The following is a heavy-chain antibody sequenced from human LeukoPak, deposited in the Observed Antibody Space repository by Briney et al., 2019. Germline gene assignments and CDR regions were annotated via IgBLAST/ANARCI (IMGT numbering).Heavy chain of an antibody. J-gene: IGHJ4*02. CDR1: GGSFSDYH. D-gene: IGHD3-22*01. V-gene: IGHV4-4*07. CDR2: VYASGYS. CDR3: ARDGLYSNGYSYFDY. Sequence: SETLSLTCTVSGGSFSDYHWSWIRQPAGKRLEWIGRVYASGYSNYNPLLRSRVTMSLDTSKKQLSLRLSSVTAADTAVYYCARDGLYSNGYSYFDYWGQGTLVTVSP.